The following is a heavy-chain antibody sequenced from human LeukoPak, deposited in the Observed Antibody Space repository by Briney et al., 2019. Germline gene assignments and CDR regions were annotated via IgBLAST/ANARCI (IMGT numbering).Heavy chain of an antibody. Sequence: GGSLRLSCAASVFTFSSYWMSWVRQAPGRGREGVANIKQDGSEKYYVDSVKGRFTISRDNAKNSLYLQMNSLRAEDTAVYYCARDQRLVGATYDYWGQGTLVTVSS. V-gene: IGHV3-7*01. CDR3: ARDQRLVGATYDY. D-gene: IGHD1-26*01. CDR2: IKQDGSEK. J-gene: IGHJ4*02. CDR1: VFTFSSYW.